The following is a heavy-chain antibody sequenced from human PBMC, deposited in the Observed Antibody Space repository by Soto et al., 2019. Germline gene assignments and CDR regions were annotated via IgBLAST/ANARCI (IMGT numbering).Heavy chain of an antibody. V-gene: IGHV4-31*03. Sequence: QVQLQESGPGLVKPSQSLSLTCTVSGGSISSGGYYWSWIRQHPGKGLEWIGYIYYSGSTYYNPSLKSRVSISVHTSKNQFSLKLSSVTTADTAVYYCARYPAELTYGMDVWGQGTTVTVSS. CDR1: GGSISSGGYY. D-gene: IGHD1-26*01. CDR3: ARYPAELTYGMDV. CDR2: IYYSGST. J-gene: IGHJ6*02.